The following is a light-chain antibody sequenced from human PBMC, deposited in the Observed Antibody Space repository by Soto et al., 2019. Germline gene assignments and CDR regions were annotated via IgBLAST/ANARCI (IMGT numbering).Light chain of an antibody. Sequence: PGERATLSCRASQSVTSSFLAWYQQKPGQAPRLLIYGASSRATGIPDRFSGSGSGTDFTLTISRLEPEDFAVYYCQQYGSSPWTFGQGTKVEIK. CDR2: GAS. CDR1: QSVTSSF. CDR3: QQYGSSPWT. J-gene: IGKJ1*01. V-gene: IGKV3-20*01.